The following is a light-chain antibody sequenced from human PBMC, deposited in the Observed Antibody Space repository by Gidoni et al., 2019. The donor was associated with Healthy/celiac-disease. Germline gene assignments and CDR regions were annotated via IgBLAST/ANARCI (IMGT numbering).Light chain of an antibody. J-gene: IGKJ4*01. CDR2: AAS. V-gene: IGKV1-8*01. CDR1: QGISSY. CDR3: KQYYSYPALT. Sequence: AIRITQSPSSLSASTGDRVTITCRASQGISSYLAWYQQKPGKAPKLLIYAASTLQSGVPSRFSGSGSGTDFTLTISCLQSEDFATYYCKQYYSYPALTFGGGTKVEIK.